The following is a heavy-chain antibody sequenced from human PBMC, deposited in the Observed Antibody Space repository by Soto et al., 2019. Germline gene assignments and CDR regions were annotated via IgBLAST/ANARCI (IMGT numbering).Heavy chain of an antibody. D-gene: IGHD2-2*01. CDR3: AKVRYSSPMGYYYGMDV. J-gene: IGHJ6*02. CDR1: RVAFNKFI. CDR2: IIPVFGTA. Sequence: SVKVSCKASRVAFNKFIVTWVRQAPGLGLEWVGGIIPVFGTANYAQKFQGRVTITADESTSTSYMEVNNLRSEDTAVYYCAKVRYSSPMGYYYGMDVWGQGXTVTVYS. V-gene: IGHV1-69*13.